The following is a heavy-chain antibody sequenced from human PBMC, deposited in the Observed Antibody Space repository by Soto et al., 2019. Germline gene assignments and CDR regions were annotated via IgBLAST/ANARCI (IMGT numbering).Heavy chain of an antibody. D-gene: IGHD3-10*01. CDR3: ARDGGSIWFGESTDLYYYYYMDV. Sequence: GGSLRLSCAASGFTVSSNYMSWVRQAPGKGLEWVSVIYSGGSTYYADSVKGKFTISRDNSKNKMYLQMNSLRAEDTAVYYCARDGGSIWFGESTDLYYYYYMDVWGKGTTVTVSS. V-gene: IGHV3-66*01. CDR1: GFTVSSNY. J-gene: IGHJ6*03. CDR2: IYSGGST.